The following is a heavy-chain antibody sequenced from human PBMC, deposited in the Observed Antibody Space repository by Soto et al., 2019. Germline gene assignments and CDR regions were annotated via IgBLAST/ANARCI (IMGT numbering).Heavy chain of an antibody. CDR3: AREGYYDSSVFVYYYGMDV. CDR2: IYYSGST. D-gene: IGHD3-22*01. J-gene: IGHJ6*02. V-gene: IGHV4-31*03. CDR1: GGSISSGGYY. Sequence: KPSETLSLTCTVSGGSISSGGYYWSWIRQHPGKGLEWIGYIYYSGSTYYNPSLKSRVTISVDTSKNQFSLKLSSVTAADTAVYYCAREGYYDSSVFVYYYGMDVWGQGTTVTVSS.